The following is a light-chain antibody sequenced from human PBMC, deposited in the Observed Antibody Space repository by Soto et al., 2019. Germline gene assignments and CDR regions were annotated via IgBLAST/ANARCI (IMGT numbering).Light chain of an antibody. CDR2: DVS. CDR3: SSYTSATTYV. J-gene: IGLJ1*01. V-gene: IGLV2-14*01. CDR1: SSDVGAYNY. Sequence: LTQPASVSGSTGQSITISCTGTSSDVGAYNYDSWYQQYPGEAPKVIIYDVSHRPAGVSNRFSGSKSGNTASLTISGLQTQDEADYYCSSYTSATTYVFGTGTKVTVL.